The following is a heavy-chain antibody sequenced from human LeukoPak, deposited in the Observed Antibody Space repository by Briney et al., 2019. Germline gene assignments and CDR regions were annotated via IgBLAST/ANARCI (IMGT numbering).Heavy chain of an antibody. V-gene: IGHV1-69*01. D-gene: IGHD2-2*02. Sequence: GSSVKVSCKASGGTFSRYAISWVRQTPGQGLEWMGEIIPIFGTANYAQKFQGRVTITADESTSTAYMELSSLRSEDTAVYYCASPRYCSSTSCYRYAFDIWRQGTMVTVSS. CDR1: GGTFSRYA. CDR3: ASPRYCSSTSCYRYAFDI. CDR2: IIPIFGTA. J-gene: IGHJ3*02.